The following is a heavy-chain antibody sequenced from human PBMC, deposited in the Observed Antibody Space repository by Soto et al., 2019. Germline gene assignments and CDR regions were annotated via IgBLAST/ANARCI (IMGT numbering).Heavy chain of an antibody. J-gene: IGHJ4*02. Sequence: PSETLSLTCTVSGGSISSGGYYWSWIRQHPGKGLEWIGYIYYSGSTYYNPSLKSRVTISVDTSKNQFSLKLSSVTAADTAVYYCARDSGSGSSIFDYWGQGTLVTVSS. V-gene: IGHV4-31*03. D-gene: IGHD3-10*01. CDR3: ARDSGSGSSIFDY. CDR2: IYYSGST. CDR1: GGSISSGGYY.